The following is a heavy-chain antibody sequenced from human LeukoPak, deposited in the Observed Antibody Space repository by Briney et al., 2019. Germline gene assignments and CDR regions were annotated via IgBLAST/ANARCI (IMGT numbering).Heavy chain of an antibody. CDR3: ARGITGTRPDYYYYGMDV. CDR2: ISSSGSTI. D-gene: IGHD1-7*01. CDR1: GFTFSDYY. V-gene: IGHV3-11*01. J-gene: IGHJ6*02. Sequence: GGSLRLSCAASGFTFSDYYMSWIRQAPGKGLEWVSYISSSGSTIYYADSVKGRFTISRDNAKNSLYLQMNSLRAEDTAVYYCARGITGTRPDYYYYGMDVWGQGTTVTVSS.